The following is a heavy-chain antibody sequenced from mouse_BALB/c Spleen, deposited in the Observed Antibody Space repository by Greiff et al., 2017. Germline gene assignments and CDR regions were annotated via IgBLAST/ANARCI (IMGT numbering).Heavy chain of an antibody. V-gene: IGHV1-14*01. CDR3: ARDTTVAAYAMDY. CDR1: GYTFTSYV. J-gene: IGHJ4*01. CDR2: INPYNDGT. Sequence: EVQLQQSGPELVKPGASVTMSCKASGYTFTSYVMHWVKQKPGQGLEWIGYINPYNDGTKYNEKFKGKATLTSDKSSSTAYMELSSLTSEDSAVYYCARDTTVAAYAMDYWGQGTSVTVSS. D-gene: IGHD1-1*01.